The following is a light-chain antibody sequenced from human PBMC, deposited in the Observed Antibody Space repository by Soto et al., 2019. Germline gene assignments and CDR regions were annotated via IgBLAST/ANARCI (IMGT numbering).Light chain of an antibody. CDR1: QNIYNY. CDR3: NKYSVTSS. CDR2: KAS. V-gene: IGKV1-5*03. J-gene: IGKJ3*01. Sequence: DIQMTQSPSTLSASVGDRVTITCRASQNIYNYLAWYQQKPGKAPKPLIYKASTLESGVPSRFSGSGSGKEFTLTISSLQPDDFATYYCNKYSVTSSFGPGTKVDVK.